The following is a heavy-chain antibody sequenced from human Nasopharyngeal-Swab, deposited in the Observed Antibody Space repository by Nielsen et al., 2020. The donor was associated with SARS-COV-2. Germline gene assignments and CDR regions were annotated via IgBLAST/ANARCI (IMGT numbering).Heavy chain of an antibody. V-gene: IGHV4-59*01. CDR2: IYYSGST. J-gene: IGHJ6*03. CDR1: GGSISSYY. Sequence: SETLSLTCTVSGGSISSYYWTWIRQPPGKGLEWIGYIYYSGSTNYNPSLKSRVTISVDTSKNQFSLRLSSLTAADTAVYYCARDRELGYYMDVWGKGTTVTVSS. D-gene: IGHD1-7*01. CDR3: ARDRELGYYMDV.